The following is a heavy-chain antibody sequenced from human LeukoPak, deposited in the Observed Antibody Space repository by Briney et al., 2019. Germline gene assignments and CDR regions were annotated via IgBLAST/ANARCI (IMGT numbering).Heavy chain of an antibody. J-gene: IGHJ6*03. CDR3: ARGANYGLGQQLVRGYYYYYMDV. CDR2: ISSSSSYI. CDR1: GFTFSSYS. V-gene: IGHV3-21*01. D-gene: IGHD6-13*01. Sequence: GGSLRLSCAASGFTFSSYSMNWVRQAPGKGLEWVSSISSSSSYIYYADSVKGRFTISRDNAKNSLYLQMNSLRAEDTAVYYCARGANYGLGQQLVRGYYYYYMDVWGKGTTVTVSS.